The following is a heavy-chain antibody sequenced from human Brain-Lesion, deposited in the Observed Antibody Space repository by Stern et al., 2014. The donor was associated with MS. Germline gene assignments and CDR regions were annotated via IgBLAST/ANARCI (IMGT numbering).Heavy chain of an antibody. CDR1: GFTFSDYW. CDR2: INQDGSDK. D-gene: IGHD3-3*01. CDR3: ARIDRGNYDFWSGYYDYWFDP. J-gene: IGHJ5*02. V-gene: IGHV3-7*01. Sequence: VQLVESGGDLVQPGGSLRLSCVASGFTFSDYWLNWVRQAPGKGLQWVANINQDGSDKNYVDSMKGRFTISRDNAKNSLYLQMNSLRVDDTAVYYCARIDRGNYDFWSGYYDYWFDPWGQGTLVTVSS.